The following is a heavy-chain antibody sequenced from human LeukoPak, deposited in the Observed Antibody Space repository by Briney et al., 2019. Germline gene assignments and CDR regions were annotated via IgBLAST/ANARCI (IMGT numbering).Heavy chain of an antibody. Sequence: KPSETLSLTCAVSGGSISSGGYSWSWIRQPPGKAMEFIAYIYYTGNTYFNPSLKSRVTISVDTSKNQFSLKLSSVTAADTAVYYCAIPREGLRNLRAFDYWGQGTLVTVSS. CDR2: IYYTGNT. D-gene: IGHD5-12*01. V-gene: IGHV4-30-4*07. CDR3: AIPREGLRNLRAFDY. J-gene: IGHJ4*02. CDR1: GGSISSGGYS.